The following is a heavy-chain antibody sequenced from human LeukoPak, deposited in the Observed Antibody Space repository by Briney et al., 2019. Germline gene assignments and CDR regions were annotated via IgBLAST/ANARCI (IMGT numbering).Heavy chain of an antibody. V-gene: IGHV4-61*01. CDR1: GGSVSSGSSF. CDR3: ARDRNYYDSSGYYFAN. J-gene: IGHJ1*01. CDR2: IYHSGNT. D-gene: IGHD3-22*01. Sequence: SETLSLTCTVSGGSVSSGSSFWSWIRQPPGKGLEWIGYIYHSGNTNYNPPLKSRVTISVDTSKSQLSLKLNSVTAADTAVYYCARDRNYYDSSGYYFANWGQGTLVTVSS.